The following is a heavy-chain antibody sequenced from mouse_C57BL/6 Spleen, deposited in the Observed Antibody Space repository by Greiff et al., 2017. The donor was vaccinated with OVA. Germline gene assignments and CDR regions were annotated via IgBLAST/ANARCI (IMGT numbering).Heavy chain of an antibody. Sequence: QVQLQQPGAELVMPGASVKLSCKASGYTFTSYWMHWVKQRPGQGLEWIGEITPSDSYTNYNQKFKGKSTLTVDNSSRTAYMQLSSLTAEDSAVYYCARSDGTSSYWYFDVWGTGTTVTVSS. CDR3: ARSDGTSSYWYFDV. D-gene: IGHD2-3*01. J-gene: IGHJ1*03. CDR2: ITPSDSYT. CDR1: GYTFTSYW. V-gene: IGHV1-69*01.